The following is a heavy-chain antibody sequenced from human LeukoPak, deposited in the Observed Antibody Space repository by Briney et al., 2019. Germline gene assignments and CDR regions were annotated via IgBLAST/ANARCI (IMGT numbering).Heavy chain of an antibody. CDR2: IHYTGSA. Sequence: SETLSLTCTVSGGSISSYYWSWIRQSPGKGLEWIGYIHYTGSATYNPSLKSRVTISVDASNNHFSLKLRSVTAADTAVYYCARGGWSVDFWGQGTLVTVSS. D-gene: IGHD2-15*01. CDR1: GGSISSYY. V-gene: IGHV4-59*08. CDR3: ARGGWSVDF. J-gene: IGHJ4*02.